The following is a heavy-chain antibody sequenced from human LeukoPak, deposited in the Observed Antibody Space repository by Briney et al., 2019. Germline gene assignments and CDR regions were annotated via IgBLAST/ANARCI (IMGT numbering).Heavy chain of an antibody. Sequence: SDTLSLTCTVSGGSTSNYHWSWIRQPAGKGLEWIGQIHTSGSTNYNPPLKSRVTVSIDTPENQLSLTIRSVTAADTAIYYCARRHISSGWSFDYWGQGTLVTVSS. CDR1: GGSTSNYH. D-gene: IGHD6-19*01. CDR2: IHTSGST. J-gene: IGHJ4*02. CDR3: ARRHISSGWSFDY. V-gene: IGHV4-4*07.